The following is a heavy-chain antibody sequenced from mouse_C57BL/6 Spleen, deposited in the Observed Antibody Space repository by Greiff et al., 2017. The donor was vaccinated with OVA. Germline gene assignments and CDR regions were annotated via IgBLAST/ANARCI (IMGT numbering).Heavy chain of an antibody. V-gene: IGHV5-9-1*02. CDR3: TRDYGSNFDV. D-gene: IGHD1-1*01. CDR2: ISSGGDYI. CDR1: GFTFSSYA. Sequence: EVKVVESGEGLVKPGGSLKLSCAASGFTFSSYAMSWVRQTPEKRLEWVAYISSGGDYIYYADTVKGRFTISRDNARNTLYLQMSSLKSEDTAMYYCTRDYGSNFDVWGTGTTVTVSS. J-gene: IGHJ1*03.